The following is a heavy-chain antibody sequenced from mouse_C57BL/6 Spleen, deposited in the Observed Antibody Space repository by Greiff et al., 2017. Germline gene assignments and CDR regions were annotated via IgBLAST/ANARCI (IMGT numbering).Heavy chain of an antibody. CDR1: GYTFTDYY. D-gene: IGHD4-1*01. CDR3: ARTNWDAFFDY. V-gene: IGHV1-76*01. J-gene: IGHJ2*01. Sequence: QVQLQQSGAELVRPGASVKLSCKASGYTFTDYYINWVKQRPGQGLEWIARIYPGSGNTYYNEKFKGKATLTAEKSSSTAYMQLSSLTSEDSAVYFCARTNWDAFFDYWGQGTTLTVSS. CDR2: IYPGSGNT.